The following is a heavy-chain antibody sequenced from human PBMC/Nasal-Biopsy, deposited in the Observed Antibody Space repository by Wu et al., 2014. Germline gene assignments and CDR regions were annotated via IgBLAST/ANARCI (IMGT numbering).Heavy chain of an antibody. J-gene: IGHJ4*02. D-gene: IGHD6-13*01. CDR1: GFSLRTNGMC. CDR3: ARTMAPAWGAYFDS. V-gene: IGHV2-70*11. Sequence: ALVKPTQTLTLTCSFSGFSLRTNGMCVSWVRQAPGKALEWLARIDWDDDKYYSTSLKTRLTISKDTSRNQVVLTMTNMDPVDTATYFCARTMAPAWGAYFDSWGQGTLVTVSS. CDR2: IDWDDDK.